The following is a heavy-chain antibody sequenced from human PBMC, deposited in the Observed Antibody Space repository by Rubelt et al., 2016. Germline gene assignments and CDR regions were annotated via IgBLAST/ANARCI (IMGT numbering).Heavy chain of an antibody. J-gene: IGHJ6*02. D-gene: IGHD6-6*01. V-gene: IGHV1-69*04. CDR3: VRSFANLFGMAARDGSSYSGMDL. CDR2: LIPILGIA. Sequence: QVQLVQSGAEGKKPGSSVKVSCKASGGTFSSYAISWVRQAPGQGLEWMGRLIPILGIATYAQKFQGRVTITADKSTSTAYMELSSLRSEATAVYYCVRSFANLFGMAARDGSSYSGMDLWGQGTTVTVSS. CDR1: GGTFSSYA.